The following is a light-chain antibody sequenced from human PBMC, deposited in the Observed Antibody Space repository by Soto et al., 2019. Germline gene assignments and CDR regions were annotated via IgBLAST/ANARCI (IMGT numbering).Light chain of an antibody. CDR1: QGISNY. V-gene: IGKV1-27*01. CDR2: AAS. CDR3: KNYNGAPFT. Sequence: DIQMTQSPSSLSASVGDRVTLTCRASQGISNYLAWYQQKPGKVPKLLIYAASTLQSGVPSRFSGSGSGTDFTLSISSLQPEDVATYFCKNYNGAPFTFGPGTKVDI. J-gene: IGKJ3*01.